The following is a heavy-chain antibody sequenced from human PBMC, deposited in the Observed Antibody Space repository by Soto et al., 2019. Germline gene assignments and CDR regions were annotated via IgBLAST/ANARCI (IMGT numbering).Heavy chain of an antibody. Sequence: GGSLRLSCAASGFSFRSYDIHWVRQVIGKGLDWVSAVDTAGGTYYSDSVKGRFTISRDNSKNTLHLQMNSLRAEDTAVYYCAKDFTHPFDYWGQGTLVTVSS. CDR3: AKDFTHPFDY. CDR1: GFSFRSYD. CDR2: VDTAGGT. V-gene: IGHV3-13*01. J-gene: IGHJ4*02.